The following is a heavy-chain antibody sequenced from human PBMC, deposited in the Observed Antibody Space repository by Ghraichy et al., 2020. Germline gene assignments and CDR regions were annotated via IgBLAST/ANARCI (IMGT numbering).Heavy chain of an antibody. V-gene: IGHV3-74*01. CDR2: INSDGSST. CDR3: AKANYYGSGSYYYSHSPFDY. D-gene: IGHD3-10*01. J-gene: IGHJ4*02. Sequence: GGSLRLSCAASGFTFSSYWMHWVRQAPGKGLVWVSRINSDGSSTSYADSVKGRFTISRDNAKNTLYLQMNSLRAGDTAVYYCAKANYYGSGSYYYSHSPFDYWGQGTLVTVSS. CDR1: GFTFSSYW.